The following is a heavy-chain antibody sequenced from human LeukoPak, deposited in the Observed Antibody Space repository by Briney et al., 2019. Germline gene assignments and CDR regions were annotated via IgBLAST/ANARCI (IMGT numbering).Heavy chain of an antibody. Sequence: GGSLRLSCAASGFTFDNYAMHWVRQAPGKGLEWVSLISWDGGSTYYADSVKGRFTISRDSSKMSLYLQMNSLRAEDTALYYCARGSYDFWSGHIDYWGQGTLVTVSS. D-gene: IGHD3-3*01. V-gene: IGHV3-43D*03. J-gene: IGHJ4*02. CDR3: ARGSYDFWSGHIDY. CDR2: ISWDGGST. CDR1: GFTFDNYA.